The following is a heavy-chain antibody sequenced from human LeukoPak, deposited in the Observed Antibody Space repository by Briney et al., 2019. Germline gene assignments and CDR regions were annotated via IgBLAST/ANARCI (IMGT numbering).Heavy chain of an antibody. CDR1: GFTFSSYA. V-gene: IGHV3-64*01. D-gene: IGHD2-8*02. J-gene: IGHJ4*02. CDR2: TSSSGGST. Sequence: PGGSLRLSCAASGFTFSSYAMHWVRQVPGKGLEYVSATSSSGGSTYYANSVKGRFTISRDNSKNTLYLQMGSLRTEDMAIYYCARGPDVVLVSHWSFFDYWGQGTLVTVSS. CDR3: ARGPDVVLVSHWSFFDY.